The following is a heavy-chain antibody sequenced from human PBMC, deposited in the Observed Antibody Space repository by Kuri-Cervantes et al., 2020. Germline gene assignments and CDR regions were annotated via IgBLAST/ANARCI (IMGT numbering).Heavy chain of an antibody. CDR3: ARGFITDAFDI. D-gene: IGHD3-10*01. Sequence: ASVKVSCKASGYIFTDYYMHWMRQAPGQGPEWMGWINLRSGDTRYSQKFQGRVTITTDESTSTAYMELSSLRSEDTAVYYCARGFITDAFDIWGQGTMVTVSS. CDR2: INLRSGDT. V-gene: IGHV1/OR15-3*02. CDR1: GYIFTDYY. J-gene: IGHJ3*02.